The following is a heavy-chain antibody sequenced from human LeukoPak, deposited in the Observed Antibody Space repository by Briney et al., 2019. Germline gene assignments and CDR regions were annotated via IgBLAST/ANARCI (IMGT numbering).Heavy chain of an antibody. D-gene: IGHD3-10*01. CDR3: ATYFGSGTRTFDY. CDR2: ISGVST. J-gene: IGHJ4*02. V-gene: IGHV3-23*01. CDR1: GFTFSSYA. Sequence: GGSLRLSCAASGFTFSSYAVSWLRQAPGKGLEWVSVISGVSTYYADSVKGRFTISRDNSKDTLYLQMNSLRAEDTAVYYCATYFGSGTRTFDYWGQGTLVTVSS.